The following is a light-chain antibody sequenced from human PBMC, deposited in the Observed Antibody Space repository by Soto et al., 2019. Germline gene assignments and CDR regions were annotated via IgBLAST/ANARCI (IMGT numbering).Light chain of an antibody. CDR2: EVN. V-gene: IGLV2-14*01. CDR1: SSDVGGYNH. J-gene: IGLJ1*01. CDR3: NSYTSATTYV. Sequence: QSALTQPASVSGSLGQSITISCTGTSSDVGGYNHVSWYQQHPGKAPKLLIYEVNNRPSQVSNRFSGSKSGSTASLTISGLQAEDGADYYCNSYTSATTYVFGTGTKLTVL.